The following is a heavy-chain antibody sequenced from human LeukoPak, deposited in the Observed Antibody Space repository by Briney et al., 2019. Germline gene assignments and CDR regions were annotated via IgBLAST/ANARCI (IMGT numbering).Heavy chain of an antibody. V-gene: IGHV1-69*05. CDR1: GGTFSSYA. CDR2: IIPIFGTA. J-gene: IGHJ4*02. D-gene: IGHD3-22*01. Sequence: SVKVSCKASGGTFSSYAISWVRQAPGQGLEWMGGIIPIFGTANYAQKFQGRVTITTDESTSTAYMELSSLRSEDTAVYYCARVEGGYYYDSSGYDYWGQGTLVTVSS. CDR3: ARVEGGYYYDSSGYDY.